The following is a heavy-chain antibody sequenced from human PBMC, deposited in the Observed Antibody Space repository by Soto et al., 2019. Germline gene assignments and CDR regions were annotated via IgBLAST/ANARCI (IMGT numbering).Heavy chain of an antibody. CDR1: GGSISSYY. CDR2: IYYSGST. J-gene: IGHJ6*02. CDR3: ARDRTWGAMVMGYDFDGMDV. Sequence: SETLSLTCTVSGGSISSYYWSWIRQPPGKGLEWIGYIYYSGSTNYNPSLKSRVTISVDTSKNQFSLKLSSVTAADTAVYYCARDRTWGAMVMGYDFDGMDVWGQGTTVTVSS. V-gene: IGHV4-59*01. D-gene: IGHD5-18*01.